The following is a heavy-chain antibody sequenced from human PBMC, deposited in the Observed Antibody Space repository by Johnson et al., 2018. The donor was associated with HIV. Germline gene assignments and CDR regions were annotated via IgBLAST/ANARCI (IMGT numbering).Heavy chain of an antibody. CDR3: ARGRGALDI. Sequence: VQLVESGGGLIQPGRSLRVSCAASGFTFDDYAMHWVRQAPGKGLEWVANIKQDGSEMYYVDSVKGRFTISRDNANNSLYVQMNSLRAEDTAVDYCARGRGALDIWGQGTMVTVSS. J-gene: IGHJ3*02. CDR1: GFTFDDYA. D-gene: IGHD3-16*01. V-gene: IGHV3-7*03. CDR2: IKQDGSEM.